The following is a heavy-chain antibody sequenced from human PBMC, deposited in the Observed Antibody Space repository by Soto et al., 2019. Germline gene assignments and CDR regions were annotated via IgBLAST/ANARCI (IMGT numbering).Heavy chain of an antibody. CDR3: ARDQPIAALWGDAFDI. CDR1: GYTFTSYG. D-gene: IGHD6-6*01. V-gene: IGHV1-18*01. J-gene: IGHJ3*02. Sequence: ASVKVSCKASGYTFTSYGISWVRQAPGQGLEWMGWISAYNGNTNYAQKLQGRVTMTTDTSTSTAYMELRSLRSDDTAVYYCARDQPIAALWGDAFDIWGQGTMVTVSS. CDR2: ISAYNGNT.